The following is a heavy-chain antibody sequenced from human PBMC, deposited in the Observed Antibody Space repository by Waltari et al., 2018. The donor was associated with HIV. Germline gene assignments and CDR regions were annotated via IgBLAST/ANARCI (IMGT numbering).Heavy chain of an antibody. J-gene: IGHJ4*02. CDR3: ASPAQAEGY. V-gene: IGHV3-48*01. D-gene: IGHD2-15*01. CDR2: ISSRGDTV. CDR1: GFAFRTYS. Sequence: EVQLVESGGSLVQPGGSLRLSCTASGFAFRTYSFNWVRQPPGKGRELISYISSRGDTVYYAGSVKGRFTISRDNAKNSLYLQLNSLRPEDTAVYYCASPAQAEGYWGQGTLVTVSS.